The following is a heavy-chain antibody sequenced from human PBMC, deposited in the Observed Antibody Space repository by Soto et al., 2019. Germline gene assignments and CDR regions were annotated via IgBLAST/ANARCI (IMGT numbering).Heavy chain of an antibody. V-gene: IGHV4-34*01. D-gene: IGHD5-12*01. Sequence: SETLSLTCAVYGGSFSGYYWSWSRQPPGKGLEWIGEINHMGSTNYNPSLKSGVTISVDTSKNQFALQLSSVTAADTAVYYCARGGLLGGFGWHYYYGMDVWGQGTTVTVSS. CDR3: ARGGLLGGFGWHYYYGMDV. CDR1: GGSFSGYY. CDR2: INHMGST. J-gene: IGHJ6*02.